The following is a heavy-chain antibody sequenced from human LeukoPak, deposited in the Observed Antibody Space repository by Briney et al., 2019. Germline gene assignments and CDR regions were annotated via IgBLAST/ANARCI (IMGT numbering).Heavy chain of an antibody. Sequence: ASVKVCCKASGYTFTGYYMHWVRQAPGQGLEWMGWINPNSGGTNYAQKFQGRVTMTRDTSISTAYMELSRLRSDDTAVYYCARDRRDGYLFDYWGQGTLVTVSS. V-gene: IGHV1-2*02. CDR3: ARDRRDGYLFDY. J-gene: IGHJ4*02. CDR1: GYTFTGYY. D-gene: IGHD5-24*01. CDR2: INPNSGGT.